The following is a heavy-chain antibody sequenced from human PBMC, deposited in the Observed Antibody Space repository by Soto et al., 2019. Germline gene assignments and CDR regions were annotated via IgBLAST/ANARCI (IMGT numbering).Heavy chain of an antibody. D-gene: IGHD1-26*01. CDR1: GFTFSSCA. J-gene: IGHJ6*02. CDR3: GKGRSYYYYSGVDV. CDR2: IIDSGGST. V-gene: IGHV3-23*01. Sequence: GGSLRLSCAASGFTFSSCAMGWVRQAPGKGLEWVSDIIDSGGSTYYADAVKGRFTISRDNSKSTLYLQMNSLKAEDTAVYYCGKGRSYYYYSGVDVWGQGTTVTVSS.